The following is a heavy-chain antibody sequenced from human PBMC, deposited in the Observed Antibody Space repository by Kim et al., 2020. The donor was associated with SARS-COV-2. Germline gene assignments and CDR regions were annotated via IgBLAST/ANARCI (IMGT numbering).Heavy chain of an antibody. V-gene: IGHV3-74*01. CDR2: INSDGGTT. CDR1: GFTFSSYW. J-gene: IGHJ4*02. D-gene: IGHD6-19*01. Sequence: GGSLRLSCAASGFTFSSYWMHWVRQAPGKGLVWVSRINSDGGTTSYADSVKGRFTISRDNAKNTLYLQMNSLRAEDTAVYYCASVAVAGISDDYWGQGTLVTVSS. CDR3: ASVAVAGISDDY.